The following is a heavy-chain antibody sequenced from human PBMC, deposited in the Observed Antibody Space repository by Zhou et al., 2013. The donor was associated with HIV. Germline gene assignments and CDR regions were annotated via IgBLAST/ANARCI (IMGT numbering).Heavy chain of an antibody. CDR1: GGSISSHY. V-gene: IGHV4-59*11. CDR3: ARDLYPTSRYGMDV. CDR2: IYYSGST. J-gene: IGHJ6*02. Sequence: QVQLQESGPGLVKPSETLSLTCTVSGGSISSHYWNWIRQPPGKGLEWIGYIYYSGSTNYNPSLKSRVTISVEMSKNQFSLKVSSVTAADTAVYYCARDLYPTSRYGMDVWGQGTMVTVSS.